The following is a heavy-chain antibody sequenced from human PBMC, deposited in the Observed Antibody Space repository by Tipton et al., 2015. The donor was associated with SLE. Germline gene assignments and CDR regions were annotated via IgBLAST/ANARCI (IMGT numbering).Heavy chain of an antibody. CDR1: GGSISDTIYY. J-gene: IGHJ6*02. Sequence: TLSLTCTVSGGSISDTIYYWGWIRQPPGKGLEWIGSIYYSGSTYYNPSLQSRVTISVHTSKNQFSLKLSSVTAADTAVYYCARLREGYYYYYDMDAWGQGTTVTFSS. CDR3: ARLREGYYYYYDMDA. V-gene: IGHV4-39*07. CDR2: IYYSGST.